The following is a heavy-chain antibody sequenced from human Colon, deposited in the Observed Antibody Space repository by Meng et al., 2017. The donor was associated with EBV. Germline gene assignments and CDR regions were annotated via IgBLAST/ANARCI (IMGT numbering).Heavy chain of an antibody. V-gene: IGHV4-4*02. Sequence: QGQLQESGPGLVKLSGTLSLTCGVSGVSISSNIRWTWVRQPPGKGLEWIGDIDDSGSTNYNPSLNSRISISLDKSKNHFSLKVNSVTAADTAVYYCARGKQDAWELLAYWGQGALVTVSS. CDR2: IDDSGST. CDR3: ARGKQDAWELLAY. J-gene: IGHJ4*02. CDR1: GVSISSNIR. D-gene: IGHD1-26*01.